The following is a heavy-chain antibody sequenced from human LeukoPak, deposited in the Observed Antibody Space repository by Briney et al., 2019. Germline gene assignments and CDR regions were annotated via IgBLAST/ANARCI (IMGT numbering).Heavy chain of an antibody. Sequence: PGGSLRLSCSASGFTFSIYAIHWVRQAPGEGLEYVSVISTNGGSTYYADSVKGRFTISRDNSKNTLYLQMSSLRADDTAVYYCVKSRSGLVREKVFDYWGQGTLVTVSS. CDR2: ISTNGGST. CDR3: VKSRSGLVREKVFDY. D-gene: IGHD6-19*01. J-gene: IGHJ4*02. CDR1: GFTFSIYA. V-gene: IGHV3-64D*09.